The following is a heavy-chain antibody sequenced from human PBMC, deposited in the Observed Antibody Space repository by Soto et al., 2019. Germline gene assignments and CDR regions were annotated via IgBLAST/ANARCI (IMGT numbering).Heavy chain of an antibody. CDR1: GYTFTSYY. J-gene: IGHJ4*02. Sequence: QVQLVQSGAEVKKPGASVKISCKASGYTFTSYYIHWVRQAPGQGLEWMGIINPSGGRTSYAQKFQGRVTMTRDTSTSTVYMELSSLRSEDTAIFYCARDWGIESTNSPCDYWGQGTLVTVSS. CDR2: INPSGGRT. CDR3: ARDWGIESTNSPCDY. D-gene: IGHD2-8*01. V-gene: IGHV1-46*01.